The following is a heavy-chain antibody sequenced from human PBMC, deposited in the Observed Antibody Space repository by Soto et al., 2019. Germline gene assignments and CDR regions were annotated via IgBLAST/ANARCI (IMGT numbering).Heavy chain of an antibody. CDR2: ISSSSSTI. CDR1: GFTFSSYS. Sequence: PGGSLRLSCSASGFTFSSYSMNWVRQAPGKGLEWVSYISSSSSTIYYADSVKGRFTISRDNSKNTLYLQMNSLRAEDTAVYYCAKDQGSSWYEIDYWGQGTLVTVS. V-gene: IGHV3-48*01. J-gene: IGHJ4*02. D-gene: IGHD6-13*01. CDR3: AKDQGSSWYEIDY.